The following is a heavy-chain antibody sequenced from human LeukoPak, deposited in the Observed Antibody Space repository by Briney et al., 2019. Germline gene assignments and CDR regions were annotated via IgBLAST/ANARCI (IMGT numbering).Heavy chain of an antibody. D-gene: IGHD6-6*01. CDR2: IRSKANSYAT. Sequence: GGSLRLSCAASGVTFSGTTMHWVRQASGKGLEWVGRIRSKANSYATAYAASVKCTFTISRDDSKNTAYLQMNSLKTEDTAVYYCTRPQYSSSSPWYYYMDVWGKGTTVTVSS. CDR3: TRPQYSSSSPWYYYMDV. J-gene: IGHJ6*03. V-gene: IGHV3-73*01. CDR1: GVTFSGTT.